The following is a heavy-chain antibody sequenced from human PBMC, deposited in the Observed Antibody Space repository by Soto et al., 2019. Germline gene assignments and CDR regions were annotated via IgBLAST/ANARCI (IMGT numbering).Heavy chain of an antibody. D-gene: IGHD2-21*01. Sequence: SETLSLTCTVSGGSVSSGSYYWSWIRQPPGKGLEWIGYIYYSGSTNYNPSLKSRVTISVDTSKNQFSLKLSSVTAADTAVYYCARDQQHPTRLYGMDVWGQGTTVTVSS. CDR1: GGSVSSGSYY. V-gene: IGHV4-61*01. CDR3: ARDQQHPTRLYGMDV. J-gene: IGHJ6*02. CDR2: IYYSGST.